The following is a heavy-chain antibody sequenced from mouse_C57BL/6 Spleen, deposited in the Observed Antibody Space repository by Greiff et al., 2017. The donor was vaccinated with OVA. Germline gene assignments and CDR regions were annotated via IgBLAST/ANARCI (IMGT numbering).Heavy chain of an antibody. D-gene: IGHD2-5*01. Sequence: QVQLKESGPGLVQPSQSLSITCTVSGFSLTSYGVHWVRQSPGKGLEWLGVIWSGGSTDYNAAFISRLSISKDNSKSQVFFKMNSLQAVDTAIYYCAISYYSNYGCYFDVWGTGTTVTVSS. CDR2: IWSGGST. CDR1: GFSLTSYG. V-gene: IGHV2-2*01. J-gene: IGHJ1*03. CDR3: AISYYSNYGCYFDV.